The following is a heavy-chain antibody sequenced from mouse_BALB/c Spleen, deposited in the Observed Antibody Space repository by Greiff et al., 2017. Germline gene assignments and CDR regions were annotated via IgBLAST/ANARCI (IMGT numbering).Heavy chain of an antibody. Sequence: QVQLQQSGAELVRPGTSVKISCKASGYTFTNYWLGWVKQRPGHGLEWIGDIYPGGGYTNYNEKFKGKATLTADTSSSTAYMQLSSLTSEDSAVYFCARGYGNYGGDYWGQGTTLTVSS. J-gene: IGHJ2*01. D-gene: IGHD2-10*02. CDR3: ARGYGNYGGDY. CDR2: IYPGGGYT. CDR1: GYTFTNYW. V-gene: IGHV1-63*02.